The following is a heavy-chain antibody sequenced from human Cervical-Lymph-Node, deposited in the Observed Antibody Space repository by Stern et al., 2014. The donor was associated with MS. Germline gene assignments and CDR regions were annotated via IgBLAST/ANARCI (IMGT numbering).Heavy chain of an antibody. D-gene: IGHD1-14*01. J-gene: IGHJ4*02. Sequence: EVQLLESGADLIRPGESLKISCKGSGYKFSIYWIAWVRQMPGKGLEWMVIIYPGDCETRYSPSFQSQVIMSADKSTSTAYLQWSSLNASDTAMYFCARQTTAWASDVWGQGTLVTVSS. CDR1: GYKFSIYW. CDR3: ARQTTAWASDV. CDR2: IYPGDCET. V-gene: IGHV5-51*01.